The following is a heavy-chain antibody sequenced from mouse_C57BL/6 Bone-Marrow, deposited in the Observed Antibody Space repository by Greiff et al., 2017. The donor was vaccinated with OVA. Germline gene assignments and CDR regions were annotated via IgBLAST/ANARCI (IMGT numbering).Heavy chain of an antibody. Sequence: ESGPGLVKPSQSLSLTCSVTGYSITSGYYWNWIRQFPGNKLEWMGYISYDGSNNYNPSLKNRISITRDTSKNQFFLKLNSVTTEDTATYYCASGYYGSSHWYFDVWGTGTTVTVSS. J-gene: IGHJ1*03. D-gene: IGHD1-1*01. V-gene: IGHV3-6*01. CDR2: ISYDGSN. CDR1: GYSITSGYY. CDR3: ASGYYGSSHWYFDV.